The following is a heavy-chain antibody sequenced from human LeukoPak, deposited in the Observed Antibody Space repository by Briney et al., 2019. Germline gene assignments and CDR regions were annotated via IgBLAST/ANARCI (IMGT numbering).Heavy chain of an antibody. CDR1: GYTLTELS. CDR3: ATGTSSWGILTGYSPDY. Sequence: ASVKVSCKVSGYTLTELSMHWVRQAPGKGLEWMGGFDPEDGETIYAQKFQGRVTMTEDTSTDTAYMELSRLRSEDTAVYYCATGTSSWGILTGYSPDYCGQGTLVTVSS. V-gene: IGHV1-24*01. J-gene: IGHJ4*02. D-gene: IGHD3-9*01. CDR2: FDPEDGET.